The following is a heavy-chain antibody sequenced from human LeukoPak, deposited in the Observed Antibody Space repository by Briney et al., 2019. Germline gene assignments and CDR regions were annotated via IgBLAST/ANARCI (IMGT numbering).Heavy chain of an antibody. J-gene: IGHJ4*02. D-gene: IGHD1-26*01. V-gene: IGHV3-48*03. CDR1: GFTFSSYE. CDR3: ARFGSWELPRDY. Sequence: GGSLRLSCAASGFTFSSYEMNWVRQAPGKGLEWVSYISSSGSTIYYADSVKGRFTISRDNAKNLLYLQMNSLRAEDTAVYYCARFGSWELPRDYWGQGTLVTVSS. CDR2: ISSSGSTI.